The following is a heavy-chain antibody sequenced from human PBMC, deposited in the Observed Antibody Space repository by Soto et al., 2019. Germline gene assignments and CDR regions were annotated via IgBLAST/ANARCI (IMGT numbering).Heavy chain of an antibody. J-gene: IGHJ6*02. CDR1: GGTFSSYA. D-gene: IGHD3-3*01. Sequence: GASVKVSCKASGGTFSSYAISWVRQAPGQGLEWMGGIIPIFGTANYAQKFQGRVTITADESTSTAYMELSSLRSEDTAVYYCARDTVEGYDFWSGYYRNYYYYGMDVWGQGTTVTVSS. CDR3: ARDTVEGYDFWSGYYRNYYYYGMDV. V-gene: IGHV1-69*13. CDR2: IIPIFGTA.